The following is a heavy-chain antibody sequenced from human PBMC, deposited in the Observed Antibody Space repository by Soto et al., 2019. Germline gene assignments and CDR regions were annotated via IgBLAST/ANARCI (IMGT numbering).Heavy chain of an antibody. Sequence: PGGSLRLSCAASGLTFSNYGMHWVRQAPGKGLEWVAVISYDGSNKYYADSVKGRFTISRDNSKNTLYLQMNSLGAEDTAVYYCAADSSGSNWGQGTLVTVSS. V-gene: IGHV3-30*03. J-gene: IGHJ4*02. D-gene: IGHD6-19*01. CDR3: AADSSGSN. CDR2: ISYDGSNK. CDR1: GLTFSNYG.